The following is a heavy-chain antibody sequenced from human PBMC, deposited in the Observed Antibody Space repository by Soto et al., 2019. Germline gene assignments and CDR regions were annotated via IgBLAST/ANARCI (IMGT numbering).Heavy chain of an antibody. Sequence: PSDTLSLTCAFSGFSSQTSYFRGWILLPRGKRLEFIELISHSGRRVSHPSFKSRATISLDTTNNAFSLHLNTMTAADTSVYYCARGWAFCLVGVHLDSWGQGTLVTVSS. CDR2: ISHSGRR. J-gene: IGHJ4*02. V-gene: IGHV4-38-2*01. CDR1: GFSSQTSYF. D-gene: IGHD3-9*01. CDR3: ARGWAFCLVGVHLDS.